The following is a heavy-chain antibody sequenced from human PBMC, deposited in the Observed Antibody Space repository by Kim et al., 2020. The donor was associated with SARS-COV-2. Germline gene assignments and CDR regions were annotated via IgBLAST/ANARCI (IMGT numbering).Heavy chain of an antibody. V-gene: IGHV3-49*03. D-gene: IGHD3-16*01. CDR3: GGGDLMITCGGVGY. CDR1: GFTFGDYA. J-gene: IGHJ4*02. CDR2: IRSKADGGTT. Sequence: GGSLRLSCTASGFTFGDYAMSWFRQAPGKGLEWVGFIRSKADGGTTEYAASVKGRFTISRDDSKSIANMQMNSLKTEDTAVYYCGGGDLMITCGGVGYWGQGTLVTVSS.